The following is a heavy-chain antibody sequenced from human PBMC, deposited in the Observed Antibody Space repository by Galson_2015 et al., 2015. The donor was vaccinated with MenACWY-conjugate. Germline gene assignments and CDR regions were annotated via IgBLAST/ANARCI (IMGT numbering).Heavy chain of an antibody. CDR2: IYPGDSDT. D-gene: IGHD2-8*01. J-gene: IGHJ3*02. CDR3: ARHKGLKGAFDI. Sequence: SGAEVKKPGESLKISCKASGYSFTTYWIVWVRQMPGKGLEWMGIIYPGDSDTRYSPSFQGQVTISADKSNNTAHLQWSGLKASDTAMYHCARHKGLKGAFDIWGQGTMVTVSS. CDR1: GYSFTTYW. V-gene: IGHV5-51*01.